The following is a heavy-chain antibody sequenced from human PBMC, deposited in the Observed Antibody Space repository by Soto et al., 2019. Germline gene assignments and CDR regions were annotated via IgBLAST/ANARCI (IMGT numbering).Heavy chain of an antibody. V-gene: IGHV4-30-4*01. J-gene: IGHJ4*02. CDR1: GDSIGSGDYY. CDR2: IYYIGTT. Sequence: QVQLQESGPRLVKPSQTLSLTCTVSGDSIGSGDYYWTWIRQPPGKGLVGIGYIYYIGTTFYNPSLESRVNISMVTCKNPFYLRVTTVTVTDKAVSYCARGSTYYGFVNLGQGTLITVSS. CDR3: ARGSTYYGFVN. D-gene: IGHD3-10*01.